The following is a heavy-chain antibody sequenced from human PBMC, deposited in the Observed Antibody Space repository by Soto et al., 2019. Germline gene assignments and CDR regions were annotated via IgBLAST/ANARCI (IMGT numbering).Heavy chain of an antibody. Sequence: EVQLLESGGGFVQPGGSLRLSCAATGFTFSVYAMTWVRQAPGKGLEWVSAVTANGGSTYSADSVKGRFTISRDNSKHTLLRQMNSLRAEDTAVYYCASLGVGDWANYYYYYGMDVWGQGTTVTVYS. CDR1: GFTFSVYA. V-gene: IGHV3-23*01. D-gene: IGHD2-21*02. CDR2: VTANGGST. J-gene: IGHJ6*02. CDR3: ASLGVGDWANYYYYYGMDV.